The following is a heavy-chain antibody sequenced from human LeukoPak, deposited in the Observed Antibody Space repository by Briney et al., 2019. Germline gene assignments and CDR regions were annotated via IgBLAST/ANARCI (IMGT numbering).Heavy chain of an antibody. D-gene: IGHD3-22*01. Sequence: GSLRLSCAASGFTFSSYGMNWVRQAPGKGLEWVSYISSSSTTIYYADSVKGRFTISRDNAKNSLYLQMNSLRAEDTAVYYCARVLHKRNYDSSTYYGYWGQGTLVTVSS. CDR2: ISSSSTTI. CDR1: GFTFSSYG. J-gene: IGHJ4*02. V-gene: IGHV3-48*01. CDR3: ARVLHKRNYDSSTYYGY.